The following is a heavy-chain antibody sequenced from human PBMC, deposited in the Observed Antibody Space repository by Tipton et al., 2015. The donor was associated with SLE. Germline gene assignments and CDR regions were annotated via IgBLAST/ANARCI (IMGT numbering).Heavy chain of an antibody. D-gene: IGHD6-13*01. CDR2: ISSSGSTI. CDR3: ASKRGVAAAGQNAFDI. Sequence: LSLTCAASGFTFSSYEMNWVRQAPGKGLEWVSYISSSGSTIYYADSVKGRFTISRDNAKNSLYLQMNSLRAEDTAVYYCASKRGVAAAGQNAFDIWGQGTMVTVSS. V-gene: IGHV3-48*03. CDR1: GFTFSSYE. J-gene: IGHJ3*02.